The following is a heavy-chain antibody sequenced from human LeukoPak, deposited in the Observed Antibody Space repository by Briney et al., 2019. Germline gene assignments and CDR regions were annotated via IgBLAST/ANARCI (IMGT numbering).Heavy chain of an antibody. CDR1: GYTFTGYY. V-gene: IGHV1-2*04. D-gene: IGHD2-15*01. CDR3: ARGWYCSGGSCYFVYGMDV. CDR2: INPNSGGT. Sequence: ASVKVSCKASGYTFTGYYMHWVRQAPGQGLEWMGWINPNSGGTNYAQKFQGWVTMTRDTSISTAYMELSRLRSDDTAVYYCARGWYCSGGSCYFVYGMDVWGQGTTVTVSS. J-gene: IGHJ6*02.